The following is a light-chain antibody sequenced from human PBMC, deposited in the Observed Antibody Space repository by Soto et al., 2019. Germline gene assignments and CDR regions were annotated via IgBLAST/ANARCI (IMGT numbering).Light chain of an antibody. J-gene: IGKJ2*03. Sequence: IQMIQSPSTLSASLGETVTIPCRAGQSVSKWLAWYRQKPGQAPVLLIHSTSTLQLGVPSRFSGSGWGTEFTLTISNLQPDDSATYYCQQYNSVSSFGQGTKLVIE. V-gene: IGKV1-5*01. CDR2: STS. CDR1: QSVSKW. CDR3: QQYNSVSS.